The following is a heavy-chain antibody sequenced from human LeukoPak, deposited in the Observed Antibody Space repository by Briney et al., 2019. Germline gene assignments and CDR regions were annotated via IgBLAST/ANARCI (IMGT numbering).Heavy chain of an antibody. V-gene: IGHV4-61*02. Sequence: NPSETLSLTCTVSGGSISSGSYYWSWIRQPAGKGLDWIGRICTCGITNYNPSLKSRVTISVDTSKNQFSLKLSSVTAADTAVYYCARVQYDFWSGYPLGWFDPWGQGTLVTVSS. J-gene: IGHJ5*02. CDR1: GGSISSGSYY. CDR2: ICTCGIT. D-gene: IGHD3-3*01. CDR3: ARVQYDFWSGYPLGWFDP.